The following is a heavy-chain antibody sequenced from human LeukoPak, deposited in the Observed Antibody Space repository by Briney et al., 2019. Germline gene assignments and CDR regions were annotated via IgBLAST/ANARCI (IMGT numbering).Heavy chain of an antibody. CDR3: ARALIWFGEHYDAFDI. Sequence: SETLSLTCTVSSFSISNGSYYRSWIRQPAGKGLEWIGRIYTSGSTNYNPSLKSLATISLDTSKNLFSLKMSSVTAADTAVYYCARALIWFGEHYDAFDIWGQGTMVTVSS. CDR2: IYTSGST. V-gene: IGHV4-61*02. CDR1: SFSISNGSYY. J-gene: IGHJ3*02. D-gene: IGHD3-10*01.